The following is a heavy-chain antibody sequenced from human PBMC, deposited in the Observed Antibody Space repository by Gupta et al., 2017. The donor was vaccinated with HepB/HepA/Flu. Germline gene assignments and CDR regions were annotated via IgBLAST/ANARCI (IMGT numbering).Heavy chain of an antibody. CDR3: ARLGRGSLKYSFDP. CDR2: IYYSGNT. CDR1: GDSVSSSSYF. Sequence: QLLLQESGPGLVKPSETLSLTCTFSGDSVSSSSYFWGWIRQPPGKGLKWIGNIYYSGNTYYNPSLKSRVTISVDTSKNQFSLKLSSVTATDTAVYYCARLGRGSLKYSFDPWGQGTLVTVSS. V-gene: IGHV4-39*01. J-gene: IGHJ5*02. D-gene: IGHD2/OR15-2a*01.